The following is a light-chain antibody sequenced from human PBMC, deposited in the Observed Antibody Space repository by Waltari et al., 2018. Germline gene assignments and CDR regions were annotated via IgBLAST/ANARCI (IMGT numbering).Light chain of an antibody. Sequence: SPGQTASITCSGDKLGDKYACWYQQKPGQSPVLVIYQDSKRPSGIPERFSGSNSGNTATLTISGTQAMDEADYYCQAWDSSTAVFGGGTKLTVL. CDR2: QDS. CDR3: QAWDSSTAV. CDR1: KLGDKY. J-gene: IGLJ2*01. V-gene: IGLV3-1*01.